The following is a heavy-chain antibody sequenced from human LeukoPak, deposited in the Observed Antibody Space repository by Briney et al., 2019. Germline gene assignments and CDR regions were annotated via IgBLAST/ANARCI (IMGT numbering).Heavy chain of an antibody. D-gene: IGHD1-20*01. CDR2: MNPNNGNT. Sequence: ASVKVSYKASGYTFTRYDMNRVRQATGQGLEWMGWMNPNNGNTGYTQKFQGRVTITRNTSISTAYMELSSLRSEDTAVYYCARGCITGSHDWFDPWGQGTLVTVSS. J-gene: IGHJ5*02. CDR3: ARGCITGSHDWFDP. CDR1: GYTFTRYD. V-gene: IGHV1-8*03.